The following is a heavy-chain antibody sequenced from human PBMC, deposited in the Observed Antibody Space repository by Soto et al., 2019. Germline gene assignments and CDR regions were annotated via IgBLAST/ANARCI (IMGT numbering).Heavy chain of an antibody. CDR3: ARGLKNYYGMDV. CDR1: GFTFSTYW. J-gene: IGHJ6*02. V-gene: IGHV3-74*01. CDR2: VKSDGSS. Sequence: EVQLVESGGGLVQPGGSLRLSCAASGFTFSTYWMHWVRQIPGKGLGWVSRVKSDGSSYYADPVKGRFTISRDNAWNTVYLQMNRLRAEDTALYYCARGLKNYYGMDVWGQGTTVTVSS.